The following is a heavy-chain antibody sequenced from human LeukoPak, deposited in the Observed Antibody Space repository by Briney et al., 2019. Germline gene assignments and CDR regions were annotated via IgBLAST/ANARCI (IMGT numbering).Heavy chain of an antibody. J-gene: IGHJ4*02. D-gene: IGHD6-13*01. CDR3: ARGPVAAAGTVWAAFGY. Sequence: GESLKISCKGSGYSFTSYWIGWVRQMPGKGLEWMGIIYPGGSDTRYSPSFQGQVTISADKSISTAYLQWSSPKASDTAMYYCARGPVAAAGTVWAAFGYWGQGTLVTVSS. CDR2: IYPGGSDT. V-gene: IGHV5-51*01. CDR1: GYSFTSYW.